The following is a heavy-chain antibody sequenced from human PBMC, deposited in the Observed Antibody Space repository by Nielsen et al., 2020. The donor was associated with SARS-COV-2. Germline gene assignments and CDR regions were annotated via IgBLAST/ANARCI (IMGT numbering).Heavy chain of an antibody. CDR3: AKDVDGMDV. CDR1: GFTFDDYA. CDR2: ISWNSGSI. V-gene: IGHV3-9*01. Sequence: SLKISCAASGFTFDDYAMHWVRQAPGKGLEWVSGISWNSGSIGYADSVKGRFTISRDNAKNSLYLQMNSLRAEDTALYYCAKDVDGMDVWGQGTTVTVSS. J-gene: IGHJ6*02.